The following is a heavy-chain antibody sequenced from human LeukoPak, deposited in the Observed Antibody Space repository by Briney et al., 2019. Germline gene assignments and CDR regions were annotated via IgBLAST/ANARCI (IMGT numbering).Heavy chain of an antibody. D-gene: IGHD6-13*01. CDR3: ARGYSYSSSWEYYYYYYYMDV. J-gene: IGHJ6*03. V-gene: IGHV4-39*07. CDR2: IYYSGRT. Sequence: SQAVSLSCTGSGGSMSSIRWYWGWFRQHPGKGLEWVGSIYYSGRTYYNPSLKSRVTISVDTSKNQFSLKLSSVTAADTAVYYCARGYSYSSSWEYYYYYYYMDVWGKGTTVTVSS. CDR1: GGSMSSIRWY.